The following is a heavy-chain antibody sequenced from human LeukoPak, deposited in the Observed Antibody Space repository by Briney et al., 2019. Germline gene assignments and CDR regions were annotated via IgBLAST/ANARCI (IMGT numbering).Heavy chain of an antibody. CDR1: GGSISSHY. CDR2: IYYSGST. D-gene: IGHD3-9*01. V-gene: IGHV4-59*11. J-gene: IGHJ6*03. Sequence: SETLSLTCTVSGGSISSHYWSWIRQPPGKGLEWIGYIYYSGSTNYNPSLKSRVTISVDTSKNQSSLKLSSVTAADTAVYYCARGGFYYDILTGYYKYYYYYYMDVWGKGTTVTVSS. CDR3: ARGGFYYDILTGYYKYYYYYYMDV.